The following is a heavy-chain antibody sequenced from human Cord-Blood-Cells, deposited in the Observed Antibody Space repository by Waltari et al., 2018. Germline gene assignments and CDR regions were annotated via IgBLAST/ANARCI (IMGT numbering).Heavy chain of an antibody. CDR1: GFTFSSYA. CDR2: ISYDGSNK. V-gene: IGHV3-30*04. Sequence: QVQLVESGGGVVQPGRSLRLSCAASGFTFSSYAMHWFRQAPGKGVEWVAVISYDGSNKYYADSVKGRFTISRDNSKNTLYLQMNSLRAEDTAVYYCARDPTMVRGVIDYWGQGTLVTVSS. J-gene: IGHJ4*02. D-gene: IGHD3-10*01. CDR3: ARDPTMVRGVIDY.